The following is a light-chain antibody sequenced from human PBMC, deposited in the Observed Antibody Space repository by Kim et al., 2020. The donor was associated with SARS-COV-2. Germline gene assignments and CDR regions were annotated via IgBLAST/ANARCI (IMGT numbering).Light chain of an antibody. Sequence: GQRVTISCSGSSSDIGSNTVTWYQQCPGTTPKLLIYSNVQWPSGVPDRFSGSKSGTSASLAISGLQSEDEADYYCASWDDSLSGWVFGGGTKVTVL. J-gene: IGLJ3*02. V-gene: IGLV1-44*01. CDR1: SSDIGSNT. CDR3: ASWDDSLSGWV. CDR2: SNV.